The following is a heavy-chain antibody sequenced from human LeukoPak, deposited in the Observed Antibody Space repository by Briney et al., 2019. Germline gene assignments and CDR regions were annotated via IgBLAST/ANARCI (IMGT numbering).Heavy chain of an antibody. V-gene: IGHV4-59*12. CDR2: ISYSGST. CDR3: ARGKSRTYGSADAFDI. J-gene: IGHJ3*02. Sequence: SETLSLTCSVSSGSISSYYWNWIRQPPGKGLEWIGSISYSGSTKFNPSLESRVTISVDTSKNQFSLKLSSVTAADTAVYYCARGKSRTYGSADAFDIWGQGTMVTVSS. D-gene: IGHD3-10*01. CDR1: SGSISSYY.